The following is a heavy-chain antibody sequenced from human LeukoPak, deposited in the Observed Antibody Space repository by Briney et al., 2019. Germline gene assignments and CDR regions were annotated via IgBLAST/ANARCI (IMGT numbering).Heavy chain of an antibody. CDR3: ARHPRRYFGPADI. D-gene: IGHD3-9*01. V-gene: IGHV4-39*01. J-gene: IGHJ3*02. CDR1: GGSISSSSYY. Sequence: PSETLSLTCTVSGGSISSSSYYWGWIRQPPGKGLEWIGSIYYSGNTYYNPSLKSRVTISVDTSKNQFSLKLSSVTAADTAVYYCARHPRRYFGPADIWGQGTMVTVSS. CDR2: IYYSGNT.